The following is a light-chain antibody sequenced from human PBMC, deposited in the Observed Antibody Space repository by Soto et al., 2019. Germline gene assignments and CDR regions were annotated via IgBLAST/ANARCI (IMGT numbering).Light chain of an antibody. CDR2: GAS. J-gene: IGKJ1*01. V-gene: IGKV3-20*01. CDR1: QSVNNAY. Sequence: EIVLTPSHGTLVLSPVYISKLSLLCSQSVNNAYLVWYQVKPGQAPRRLIYGASSRATGIPDRFSGRGFGTDFTLTISRLEPEDFAVYYCQNSGDFRWTCGKG. CDR3: QNSGDFRWT.